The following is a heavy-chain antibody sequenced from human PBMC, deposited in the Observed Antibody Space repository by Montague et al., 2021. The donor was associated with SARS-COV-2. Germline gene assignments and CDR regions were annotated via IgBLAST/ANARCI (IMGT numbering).Heavy chain of an antibody. V-gene: IGHV3-9*01. Sequence: SLRLSCAASGFTFDDYAMHWVRQAPGKGLERVSGISWNSGSIGYADSVKGRFTISRDNAKNSLYLQMNGLRAEDTALYYCAKDGSSSWYGWFDPWSQGTLVTVSS. CDR2: ISWNSGSI. J-gene: IGHJ5*02. D-gene: IGHD6-13*01. CDR3: AKDGSSSWYGWFDP. CDR1: GFTFDDYA.